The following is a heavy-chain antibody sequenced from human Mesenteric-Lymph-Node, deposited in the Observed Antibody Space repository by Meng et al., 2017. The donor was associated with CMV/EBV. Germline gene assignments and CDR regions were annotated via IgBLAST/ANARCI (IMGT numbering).Heavy chain of an antibody. CDR1: GGTFSSYT. CDR3: AGGIAATGRRWFDP. D-gene: IGHD6-13*01. V-gene: IGHV1-69*02. Sequence: QVQLVQSGAEVKKPGSSLKVPCNASGGTFSSYTISWVRQAPVQGVEWMGRIIPILGIANDAQKFQGRVTITADKSTSTAYMELSNLRSEDTAVYYCAGGIAATGRRWFDPWGQGTLVTVSS. CDR2: IIPILGIA. J-gene: IGHJ5*02.